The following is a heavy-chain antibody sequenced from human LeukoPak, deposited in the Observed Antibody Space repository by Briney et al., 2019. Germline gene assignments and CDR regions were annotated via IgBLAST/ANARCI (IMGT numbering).Heavy chain of an antibody. J-gene: IGHJ6*04. CDR1: GGTFSSYA. CDR2: IIPMFRTA. V-gene: IGHV1-69*01. D-gene: IGHD3-10*01. CDR3: ARRVRRGVSHPPHYYYYYAMDV. Sequence: ASVKVSCKSSGGTFSSYAISWVRQAPGQGLEWMGGIIPMFRTANYAQKFQGRVTITADESTSTAYMELSSLRSEDTAVYYCARRVRRGVSHPPHYYYYYAMDVWGKGTTITVSA.